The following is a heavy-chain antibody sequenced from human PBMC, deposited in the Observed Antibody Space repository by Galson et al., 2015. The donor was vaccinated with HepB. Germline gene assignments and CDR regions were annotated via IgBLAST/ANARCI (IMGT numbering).Heavy chain of an antibody. V-gene: IGHV4-30-2*01. CDR2: IFHSGGT. D-gene: IGHD3-10*01. J-gene: IGHJ5*02. Sequence: TLSLTCAVSGGSINDNGYSWSWIRQPPGKGLEWMGYIFHSGGTYYNPSLKSRVTISVDTSKNQFSLKLSSVTAADTAVYYCARGEVRVNYYDPWGQGTLVTVSS. CDR3: ARGEVRVNYYDP. CDR1: GGSINDNGYS.